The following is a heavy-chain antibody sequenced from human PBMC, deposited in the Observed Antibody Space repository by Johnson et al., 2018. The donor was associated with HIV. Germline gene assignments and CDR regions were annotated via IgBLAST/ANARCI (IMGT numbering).Heavy chain of an antibody. D-gene: IGHD3-10*01. CDR2: IYSGGST. J-gene: IGHJ3*02. CDR1: GFTVSSNY. CDR3: ARRYSGMVQGRDAVDS. V-gene: IGHV3-66*02. Sequence: VQLVESGGGVVQPGGSLRLSCAASGFTVSSNYMSWVRQAPGKGLEWVSVIYSGGSTYYADSVKGRFTISRDNSKNTLYLQMNSLRAEDTAVYYCARRYSGMVQGRDAVDSWGQGTMVTVSS.